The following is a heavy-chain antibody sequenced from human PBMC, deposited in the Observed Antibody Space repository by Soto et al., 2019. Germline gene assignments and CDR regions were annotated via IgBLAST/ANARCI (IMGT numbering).Heavy chain of an antibody. D-gene: IGHD3-22*01. CDR3: ARQIYDSDTGPNFQYYFDS. J-gene: IGHJ4*02. Sequence: PGESLKISCKGSGYSFAGYWITWVRQKPGKGLEWMGRIDPSDSQTYYSPSFRGRVTISVTKSITTVFLQWSSLRASDTAMYYCARQIYDSDTGPNFQYYFDSWGQGTTVTVSS. CDR2: IDPSDSQT. CDR1: GYSFAGYW. V-gene: IGHV5-10-1*01.